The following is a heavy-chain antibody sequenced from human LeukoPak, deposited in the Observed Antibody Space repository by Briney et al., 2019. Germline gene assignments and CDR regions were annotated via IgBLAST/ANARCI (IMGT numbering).Heavy chain of an antibody. CDR1: GGSFSGYY. CDR3: ARGVRAAAGRYPQTGPPDY. V-gene: IGHV4-34*01. CDR2: INHSGST. D-gene: IGHD6-13*01. Sequence: PSETLSLTCAVYGGSFSGYYWSWIRQPPGKGLEWIGEINHSGSTNYNPSLKSRVTISVDTSKNQFSLKLSSVTAADTAVYYCARGVRAAAGRYPQTGPPDYWGQGTLVTVSS. J-gene: IGHJ4*02.